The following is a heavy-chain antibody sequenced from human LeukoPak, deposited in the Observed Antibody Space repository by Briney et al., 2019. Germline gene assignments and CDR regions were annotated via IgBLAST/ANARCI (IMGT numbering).Heavy chain of an antibody. CDR2: ISGSGGST. CDR1: GFTFSNYA. CDR3: ATDEGYSTGYYGVDS. Sequence: PGGSLRLSCAASGFTFSNYAMSWVRQAPGKGLEWVSAISGSGGSTFYEDSVKGRFTISRDKFMKKLYLQMSSLRADDTAVYYCATDEGYSTGYYGVDSWGQGTLVTVSS. D-gene: IGHD3-22*01. J-gene: IGHJ4*02. V-gene: IGHV3-23*01.